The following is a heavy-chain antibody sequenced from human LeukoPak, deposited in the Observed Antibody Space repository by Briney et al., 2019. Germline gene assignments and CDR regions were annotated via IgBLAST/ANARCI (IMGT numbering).Heavy chain of an antibody. D-gene: IGHD4-23*01. CDR1: GFMFHGYA. V-gene: IGHV3-23*01. CDR2: ISASGGGT. J-gene: IGHJ4*02. CDR3: AKETDYGGNRVFEN. Sequence: PGGSLRLSCAASGFMFHGYAMTWVRQAPGQGLEWVSAISASGGGTYYADSVKGRFTISRDNSKNTAYLQMSSLRVEDTALYYCAKETDYGGNRVFENWGQGTLVTVSS.